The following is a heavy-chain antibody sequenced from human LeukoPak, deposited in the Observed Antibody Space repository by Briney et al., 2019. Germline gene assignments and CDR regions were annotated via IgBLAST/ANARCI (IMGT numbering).Heavy chain of an antibody. CDR1: GFTFGDYA. Sequence: PGGSLRLSCTASGFTFGDYAMSWVRQAPGKGLEWVGFIRSKAYGGTREYAASVKGRFTISRDDSESIADLQMNSLKTEDTAVYYCTRGLTVVGAKYYFDYWGQGILVTVSS. CDR2: IRSKAYGGTR. CDR3: TRGLTVVGAKYYFDY. J-gene: IGHJ4*02. V-gene: IGHV3-49*04. D-gene: IGHD1-26*01.